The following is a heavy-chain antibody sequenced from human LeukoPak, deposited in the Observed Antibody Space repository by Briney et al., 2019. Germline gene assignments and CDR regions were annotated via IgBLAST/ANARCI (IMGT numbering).Heavy chain of an antibody. V-gene: IGHV4-39*01. J-gene: IGHJ4*02. Sequence: PSETLSLTCTVSGGSISSSSYYCGWIRQPPGKGLEWIGSIYYSGSTYYNPSLKSRVTISVDTSKNQFSLKLSSVTATDTAVFYCARQYTGIDYWGQGSLVTVSS. CDR3: ARQYTGIDY. CDR1: GGSISSSSYY. D-gene: IGHD2-2*02. CDR2: IYYSGST.